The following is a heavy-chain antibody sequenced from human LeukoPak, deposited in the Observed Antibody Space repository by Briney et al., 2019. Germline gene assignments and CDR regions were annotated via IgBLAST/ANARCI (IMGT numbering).Heavy chain of an antibody. D-gene: IGHD4-17*01. CDR1: GYTFTGYY. CDR2: INPNSGGT. Sequence: ASVKVPCKASGYTFTGYYMHWVRQAPGQGLEWMGWINPNSGGTNYAQKFQGRVTMTRDTSISTAYMELSRLRSDDTAVYYCARGQGNGDYAAGWGQGTLVTVSS. CDR3: ARGQGNGDYAAG. V-gene: IGHV1-2*02. J-gene: IGHJ4*02.